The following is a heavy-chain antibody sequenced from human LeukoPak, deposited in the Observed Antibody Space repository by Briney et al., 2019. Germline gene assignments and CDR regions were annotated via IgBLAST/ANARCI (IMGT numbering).Heavy chain of an antibody. D-gene: IGHD3-3*01. Sequence: SETLSLTCTVSGGSISSSSYYWGWIRQPPGKGLEWIGSIYYSGSTYYNPSLKSRVTISVDTSKNQFSLKLSSVTAADTAVYYCARGWRGYYSFDPWGQGTLVTVSS. CDR2: IYYSGST. J-gene: IGHJ5*02. CDR1: GGSISSSSYY. V-gene: IGHV4-39*01. CDR3: ARGWRGYYSFDP.